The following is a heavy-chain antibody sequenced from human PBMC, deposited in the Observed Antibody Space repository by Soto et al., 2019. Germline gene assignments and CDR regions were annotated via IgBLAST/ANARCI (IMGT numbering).Heavy chain of an antibody. D-gene: IGHD5-12*01. Sequence: GGSLRLSCAASGFTFSSYSMNWVRQAPGKGLEWVSSISSSSSYIYYADSVKGRFTISRDNAKNSLYLQMNSLRAEDTAVYYCATGSGYSGYGPAYWGQGTLVTVSS. CDR2: ISSSSSYI. V-gene: IGHV3-21*04. J-gene: IGHJ4*02. CDR1: GFTFSSYS. CDR3: ATGSGYSGYGPAY.